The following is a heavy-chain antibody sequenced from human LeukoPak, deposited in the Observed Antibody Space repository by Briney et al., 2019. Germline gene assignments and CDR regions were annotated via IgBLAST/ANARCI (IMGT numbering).Heavy chain of an antibody. D-gene: IGHD2-2*03. V-gene: IGHV3-23*01. CDR1: GFTFNTYA. CDR3: AKDRGYCTTISCYGFGY. J-gene: IGHJ4*02. Sequence: GGSLRLSCAASGFTFNTYAMNWVRQAPGKGLEWVSIISGSGGSTYYADSVKGRFTVSRDNSKNTLYLQLNSLRAEDTAVYYCAKDRGYCTTISCYGFGYWGQGTLVTVSS. CDR2: ISGSGGST.